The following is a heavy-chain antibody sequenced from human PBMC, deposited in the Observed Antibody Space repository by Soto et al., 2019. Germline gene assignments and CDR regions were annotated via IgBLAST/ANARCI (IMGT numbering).Heavy chain of an antibody. V-gene: IGHV3-48*01. CDR1: GFTFSSYS. J-gene: IGHJ6*03. CDR3: ARGGPYYYYMDV. Sequence: EVQLVESGGGLVQPGGSLRLSCAASGFTFSSYSMNWVRQAPGKGLEWVSYISSSSTIYYADSVKGRFTISRDNAKNSLYLQMNSLRAEDTAVYYCARGGPYYYYMDVWGKGTTVTVSS. CDR2: ISSSSTI.